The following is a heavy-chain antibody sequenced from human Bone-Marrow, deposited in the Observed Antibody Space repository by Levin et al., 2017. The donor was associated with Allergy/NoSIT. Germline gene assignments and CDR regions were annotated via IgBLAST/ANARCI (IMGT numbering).Heavy chain of an antibody. CDR3: AKAGTTVMLDYSYLDV. CDR1: GFTFSSSA. CDR2: ISAGDAST. V-gene: IGHV3-23*01. Sequence: QPGGSLRLSCAASGFTFSSSAMSWVRQAPGKGLEWVSSISAGDASTYYTDSVKGRLTVSRDNSKNTVYLQMNSLRVEDTARYYCAKAGTTVMLDYSYLDVWGEGTAVTVSS. J-gene: IGHJ6*03. D-gene: IGHD4-17*01.